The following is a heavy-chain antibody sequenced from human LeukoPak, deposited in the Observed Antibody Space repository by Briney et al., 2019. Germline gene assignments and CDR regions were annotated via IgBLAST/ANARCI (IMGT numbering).Heavy chain of an antibody. D-gene: IGHD3-22*01. Sequence: ASVKVSCKASGYTFTSYDINWVRQATGQGLEWMGWMNPNSGDTGYAQKFQGRVTITRNTSISTAYMELSSLRSEDTAVYYCARDQGTGYYDSSGYYGFDYWSQGTLVTVSS. J-gene: IGHJ4*02. CDR2: MNPNSGDT. V-gene: IGHV1-8*03. CDR3: ARDQGTGYYDSSGYYGFDY. CDR1: GYTFTSYD.